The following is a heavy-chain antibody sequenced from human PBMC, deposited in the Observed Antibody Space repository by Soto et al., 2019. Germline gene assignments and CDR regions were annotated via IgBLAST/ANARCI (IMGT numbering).Heavy chain of an antibody. CDR3: ARADSSTWNYIWFDP. CDR2: INPNSGNT. D-gene: IGHD6-13*01. Sequence: QVQLVQSGAEVKKPGASAKVSCKASGYTFTSYDINWVRQATGQGLEWMGWINPNSGNTVYAQKFQGRVTMTRNTSISTAYMELSSLRSEDSAVYYCARADSSTWNYIWFDPWGQGTLVTVSS. CDR1: GYTFTSYD. J-gene: IGHJ5*02. V-gene: IGHV1-8*01.